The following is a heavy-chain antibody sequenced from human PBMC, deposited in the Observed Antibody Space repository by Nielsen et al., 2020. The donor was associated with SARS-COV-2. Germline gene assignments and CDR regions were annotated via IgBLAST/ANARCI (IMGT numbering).Heavy chain of an antibody. CDR3: AKDHYYDSSGYYQEYYYYGMDV. V-gene: IGHV3-30*18. D-gene: IGHD3-22*01. Sequence: GGSLRLSCAASGFTFSSYGMHWVRQAPGKGLEWVAVISYDGSNKYYADSVKGRFTISRDNSKNTLYLQMNSLRAEDTAVYYCAKDHYYDSSGYYQEYYYYGMDVWGQGTTVTVSS. CDR2: ISYDGSNK. J-gene: IGHJ6*02. CDR1: GFTFSSYG.